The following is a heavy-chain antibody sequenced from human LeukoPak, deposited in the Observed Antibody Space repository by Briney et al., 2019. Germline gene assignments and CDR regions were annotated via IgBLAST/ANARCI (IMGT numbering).Heavy chain of an antibody. D-gene: IGHD2-2*01. CDR3: ARGWHIVVVPAASQGWFDP. CDR2: INHSGST. Sequence: SETLSLTCAVYGGSFSGYYWSWIRQPPGKGLEWIGEINHSGSTNYNPSLKSRVTISVDTSKNQFSLKLSSVTAADTAVYYCARGWHIVVVPAASQGWFDPWGQGTLVNVSS. J-gene: IGHJ5*02. V-gene: IGHV4-34*01. CDR1: GGSFSGYY.